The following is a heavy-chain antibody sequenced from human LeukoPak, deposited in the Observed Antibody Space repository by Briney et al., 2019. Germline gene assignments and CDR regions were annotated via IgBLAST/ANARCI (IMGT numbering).Heavy chain of an antibody. CDR1: GGSISSYY. CDR3: ARIYDFWSGAFDY. Sequence: SETLSLTCTVSGGSISSYYWSWIRQPPGKGLEWIGYIYYSGSTNYNPSLKSRVTISVDTSKNQFPLKLSSVTAADTAVYYCARIYDFWSGAFDYWGQGTLVTVSS. CDR2: IYYSGST. V-gene: IGHV4-59*01. J-gene: IGHJ4*02. D-gene: IGHD3-3*01.